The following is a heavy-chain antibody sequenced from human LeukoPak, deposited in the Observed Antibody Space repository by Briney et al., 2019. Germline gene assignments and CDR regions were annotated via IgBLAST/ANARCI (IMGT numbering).Heavy chain of an antibody. CDR2: ISTNGGST. V-gene: IGHV3-64*01. Sequence: GGSLRLSCAASGFTFSSYAMHWVRQAPGKGLEYVSSISTNGGSTYYANSVKGRFTISRDNSKNMLYLQMGSLRAEDMAVYYCARDSMSTVTTYTFGDYWGQGTLVTVSS. CDR1: GFTFSSYA. CDR3: ARDSMSTVTTYTFGDY. J-gene: IGHJ4*02. D-gene: IGHD4-17*01.